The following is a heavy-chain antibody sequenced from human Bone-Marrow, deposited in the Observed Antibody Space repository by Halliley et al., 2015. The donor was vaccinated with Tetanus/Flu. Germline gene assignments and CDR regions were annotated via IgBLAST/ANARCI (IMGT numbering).Heavy chain of an antibody. J-gene: IGHJ6*02. D-gene: IGHD2-8*02. CDR2: RNKAYSYTT. CDR3: ARGLSSYWESGMDV. V-gene: IGHV3-72*01. Sequence: RNKAYSYTTEYAASVKGRFTISRDDSENSVYLQMNSLKTEDTAVYYCARGLSSYWESGMDVWGQGTTVTVSS.